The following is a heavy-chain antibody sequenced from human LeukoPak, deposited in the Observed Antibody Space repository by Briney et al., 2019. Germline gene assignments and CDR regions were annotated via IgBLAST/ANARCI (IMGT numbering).Heavy chain of an antibody. CDR1: GFTFGGYS. V-gene: IGHV3-48*04. CDR3: ARLRGYCSGGSCSYYYYYMDV. Sequence: GGSLRLSCAASGFTFGGYSMNWVRQAPGKGLEWVSYISSSSSTIYYADSVKGRFTSSRDNAKNSLYLQMNSLRAEDTAVYYCARLRGYCSGGSCSYYYYYMDVWGKGTTVTVSS. D-gene: IGHD2-15*01. CDR2: ISSSSSTI. J-gene: IGHJ6*03.